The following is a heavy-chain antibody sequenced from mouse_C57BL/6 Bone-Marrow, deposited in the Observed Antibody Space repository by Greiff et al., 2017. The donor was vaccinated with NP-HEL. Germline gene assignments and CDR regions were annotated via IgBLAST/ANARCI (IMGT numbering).Heavy chain of an antibody. D-gene: IGHD1-1*01. CDR1: GFTFSDAW. CDR3: TRSYYYGSSYWYFDV. J-gene: IGHJ1*03. V-gene: IGHV6-6*01. Sequence: EVNVVESGGGLVQPGGSMKLSCAASGFTFSDAWMDWVRQSPEKGLEWVAEIRNKANNHATYYAESVKGRFTISRDDSKSSVYLQMNSLRAEDTGIYYCTRSYYYGSSYWYFDVWGTGTTVTVSS. CDR2: IRNKANNHAT.